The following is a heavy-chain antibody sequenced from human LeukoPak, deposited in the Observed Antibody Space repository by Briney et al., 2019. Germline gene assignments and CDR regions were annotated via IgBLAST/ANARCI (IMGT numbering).Heavy chain of an antibody. D-gene: IGHD2-2*02. Sequence: GASVKVSCKASGGTFSSYAISWVRQAPGQGLEWMGGIIPIFGTVNYAQKFQGRVTITADESTSTAYMELSSLRSEDTAVYYCARNLYGVLFYYYYMDVWGKGTTVTVSS. CDR1: GGTFSSYA. J-gene: IGHJ6*03. CDR3: ARNLYGVLFYYYYMDV. CDR2: IIPIFGTV. V-gene: IGHV1-69*13.